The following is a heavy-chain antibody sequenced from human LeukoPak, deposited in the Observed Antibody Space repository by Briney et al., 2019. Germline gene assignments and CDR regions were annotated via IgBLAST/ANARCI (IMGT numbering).Heavy chain of an antibody. Sequence: PSETLSLTCTVSGGSISSGSYYWSWIRQPAGKGLEWIGRIYTSGSTNYNPSLKSRVTISVDTSKNQFSLKLSSVTAADTAVYYCARESHWFDPWGQGTLVTVSS. V-gene: IGHV4-61*02. J-gene: IGHJ5*02. CDR2: IYTSGST. CDR1: GGSISSGSYY. CDR3: ARESHWFDP.